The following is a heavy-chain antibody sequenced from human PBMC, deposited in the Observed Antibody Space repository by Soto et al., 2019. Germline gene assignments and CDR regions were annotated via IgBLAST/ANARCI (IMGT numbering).Heavy chain of an antibody. J-gene: IGHJ5*02. CDR2: ISSTTSHI. V-gene: IGHV3-21*04. CDR1: GFTFSSYS. Sequence: GGSLRLSCAASGFTFSSYSMNWVRQAPGKGLEWVSSISSTTSHIYYTDSVQGRFTISRDNSKNSLYLQMDSLRAEDTAMYYCARGESYTYYYDSSGYSSWGQGTLVTVSS. CDR3: ARGESYTYYYDSSGYSS. D-gene: IGHD3-22*01.